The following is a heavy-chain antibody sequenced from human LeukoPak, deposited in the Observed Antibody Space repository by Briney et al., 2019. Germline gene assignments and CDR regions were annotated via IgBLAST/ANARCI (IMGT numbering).Heavy chain of an antibody. D-gene: IGHD3-22*01. Sequence: GASVKVSCKASGGTFSSYAISWVRQAPGQGLEWMGRIIPILGIANYAQKFQGRVMITADKSTSTAYMELSSLRSEDTAVYYCAPYYDSSGYYSPWGQGTLVTVSS. CDR2: IIPILGIA. J-gene: IGHJ5*02. CDR1: GGTFSSYA. CDR3: APYYDSSGYYSP. V-gene: IGHV1-69*04.